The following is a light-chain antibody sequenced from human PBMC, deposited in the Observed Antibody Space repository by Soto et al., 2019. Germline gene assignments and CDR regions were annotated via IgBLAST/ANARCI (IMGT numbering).Light chain of an antibody. CDR2: EVS. J-gene: IGLJ2*01. V-gene: IGLV2-8*01. Sequence: QSVLTQPPSASGSPGQSVTISCTGTNSDVGGNNYVSWYQQHPGEAPKLIIYEVSQRPSGVPDRFSGSKSGNTASLTVSGLQAEDEADYYCSSYAGNNNVIFGGGTQLTVL. CDR1: NSDVGGNNY. CDR3: SSYAGNNNVI.